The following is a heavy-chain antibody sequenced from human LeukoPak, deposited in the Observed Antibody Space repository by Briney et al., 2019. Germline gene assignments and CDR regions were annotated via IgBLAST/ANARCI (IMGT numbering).Heavy chain of an antibody. CDR2: INAGNGNT. CDR3: ARARITIFGVVTRFDY. CDR1: GGTFSSYA. Sequence: ASVKVSCKASGGTFSSYAMHWVRQAPGQRLEWMGWINAGNGNTEYSQKFQGRVTITRDTSASTAYMELSSLRSEDTAVYYCARARITIFGVVTRFDYWGQGTLVTVSS. D-gene: IGHD3-3*01. J-gene: IGHJ4*02. V-gene: IGHV1-3*01.